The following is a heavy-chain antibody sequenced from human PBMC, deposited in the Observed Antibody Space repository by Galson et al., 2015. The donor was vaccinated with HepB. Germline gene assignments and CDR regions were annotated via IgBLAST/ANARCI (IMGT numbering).Heavy chain of an antibody. D-gene: IGHD2-2*01. J-gene: IGHJ3*02. Sequence: PALVKPTQTLTLTCTFSGFSLNTDGVGVGWIRQPPGKALEWLALIYWDDDKRYSPSLKSRLSITKDTSKNQVVLTMTNMDPLDTATYYCAHSVRLYCSGTSCYAVHIWGQGTLVTVSS. CDR1: GFSLNTDGVG. CDR2: IYWDDDK. CDR3: AHSVRLYCSGTSCYAVHI. V-gene: IGHV2-5*02.